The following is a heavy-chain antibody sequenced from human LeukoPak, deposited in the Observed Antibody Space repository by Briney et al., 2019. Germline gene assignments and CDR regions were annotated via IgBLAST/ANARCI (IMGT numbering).Heavy chain of an antibody. CDR3: ARHYGSSPLFDY. CDR2: IYYSGTS. D-gene: IGHD6-13*01. J-gene: IGHJ4*02. CDR1: GGSIGSTRYY. V-gene: IGHV4-39*01. Sequence: SETLSLTCTVSGGSIGSTRYYWGWIRQPPGKGLVWIGSIYYSGTSYYNPSLESRVTISVDTSKNQLSLRLSSVTAADTAVYYCARHYGSSPLFDYWGQGTLVTVSS.